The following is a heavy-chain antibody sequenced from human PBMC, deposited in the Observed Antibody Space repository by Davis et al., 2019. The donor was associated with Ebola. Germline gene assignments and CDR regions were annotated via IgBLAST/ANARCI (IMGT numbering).Heavy chain of an antibody. CDR3: ANLEWVNPDY. J-gene: IGHJ4*02. CDR2: IKEDGSEK. CDR1: GFIFSNYA. D-gene: IGHD3-3*01. Sequence: GESLKISCAASGFIFSNYAMNWVRQAPGQGLEWVASIKEDGSEKYHVHSVEGRFTISRDNAKNSLYLQMNSLRAEDTAVYYCANLEWVNPDYWGQGVLVTVSS. V-gene: IGHV3-7*01.